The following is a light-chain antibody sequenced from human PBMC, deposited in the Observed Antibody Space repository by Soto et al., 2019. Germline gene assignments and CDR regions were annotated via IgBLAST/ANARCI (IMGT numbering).Light chain of an antibody. V-gene: IGLV2-23*01. Sequence: QSALTQPASVSGSPGQSITISCTGTSSDVGSYNLVSWYQQHPGKAPKLMIYEANKRPSGVSNRFSGSKSGNTASLTISGLQPEDEAEYPCSSYAGYSTSVVFGGGTQLTVL. J-gene: IGLJ2*01. CDR2: EAN. CDR3: SSYAGYSTSVV. CDR1: SSDVGSYNL.